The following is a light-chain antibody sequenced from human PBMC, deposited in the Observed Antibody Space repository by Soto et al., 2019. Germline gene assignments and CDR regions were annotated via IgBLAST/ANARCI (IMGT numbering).Light chain of an antibody. J-gene: IGLJ2*01. CDR3: QVWDSSNDHVI. CDR1: NIGSKG. CDR2: YNT. Sequence: SYELTQPPSVSVAPGKTARITCGGNNIGSKGVHWYQQKPGQAPVLVIYYNTDRPSGIPERCSGSNSGNTATLTISRVEAGDEADYYCQVWDSSNDHVIFGGGTKVTVL. V-gene: IGLV3-21*04.